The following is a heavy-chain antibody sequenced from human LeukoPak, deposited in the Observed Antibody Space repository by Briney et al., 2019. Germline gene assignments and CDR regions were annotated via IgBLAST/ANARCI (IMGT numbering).Heavy chain of an antibody. D-gene: IGHD6-19*01. CDR1: GGSFSGYY. Sequence: SETLSLTCAVYGGSFSGYYWSWIRQPPGEGLEWIGEINHSGSTNYNPSLKSRVTISVDTSKNQFSLKLSSVTAADTAVYYCASSGSGWYGGSDHDAFDIWGQGTMVTVSS. CDR3: ASSGSGWYGGSDHDAFDI. CDR2: INHSGST. J-gene: IGHJ3*02. V-gene: IGHV4-34*01.